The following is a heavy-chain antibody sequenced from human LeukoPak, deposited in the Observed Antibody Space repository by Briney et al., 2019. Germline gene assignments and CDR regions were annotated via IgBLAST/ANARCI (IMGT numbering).Heavy chain of an antibody. CDR1: GGSISSYY. J-gene: IGHJ4*02. CDR2: IYYSGST. CDR3: ARDGGNIAAPSY. V-gene: IGHV4-59*01. D-gene: IGHD6-13*01. Sequence: SETLSLTCTVSGGSISSYYWSWLRQPPGKGLEWIGYIYYSGSTNYNPSLKSRVTISVDTSKNQFSLKLSSVTAADTAVYYCARDGGNIAAPSYWGQGTLVTVSS.